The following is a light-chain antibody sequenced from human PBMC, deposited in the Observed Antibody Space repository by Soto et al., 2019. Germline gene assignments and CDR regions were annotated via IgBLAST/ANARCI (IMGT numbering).Light chain of an antibody. J-gene: IGLJ1*01. CDR3: LAWDDSLNGNL. Sequence: QSVLTQPPSASGTPGQRVTISCSGSSSNIGSTTVNWYQHLPGTAPKLLIHTNDRRPSGVPDRFSGSKSGTSESLAISGLQSEDEADYYCLAWDDSLNGNLFGTGNKVTVL. CDR1: SSNIGSTT. CDR2: TND. V-gene: IGLV1-44*01.